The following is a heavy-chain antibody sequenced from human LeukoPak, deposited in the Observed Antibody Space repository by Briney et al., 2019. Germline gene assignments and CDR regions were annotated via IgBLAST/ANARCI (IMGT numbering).Heavy chain of an antibody. D-gene: IGHD1-26*01. V-gene: IGHV4-59*01. J-gene: IGHJ4*02. Sequence: SETLSPTCTVSGGSISNYYWSWIRQPPGKGLEWIGYIYHSGATNYNPSLRSRVTISVDTSNNQFSLNLRSVTAADTAIYYCARKSPTSGSYGWYFDYWGQGALVTVSS. CDR1: GGSISNYY. CDR3: ARKSPTSGSYGWYFDY. CDR2: IYHSGAT.